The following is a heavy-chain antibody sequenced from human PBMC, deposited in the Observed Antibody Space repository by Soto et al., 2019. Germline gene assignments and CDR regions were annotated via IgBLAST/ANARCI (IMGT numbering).Heavy chain of an antibody. D-gene: IGHD3-22*01. V-gene: IGHV4-4*02. CDR1: GDSMTSSDW. J-gene: IGHJ4*02. Sequence: QVQLQESGPGLVKPSGTLSLTCAVSGDSMTSSDWWSWVRQAPGKGLEWIGEIHYSGDINYDPSLRRRVTISVDRSKIQFSLNLSSVTAEDTAVYFCVCNGYYSLEYWGQGTLVIVSP. CDR3: VCNGYYSLEY. CDR2: IHYSGDI.